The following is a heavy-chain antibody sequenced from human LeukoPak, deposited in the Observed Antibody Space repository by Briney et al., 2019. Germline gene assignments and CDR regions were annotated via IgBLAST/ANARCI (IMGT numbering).Heavy chain of an antibody. V-gene: IGHV3-7*01. CDR1: GFTSSRNW. J-gene: IGHJ4*02. D-gene: IGHD6-6*01. Sequence: PGGSLRLSCAAAGFTSSRNWMSWVRQVPGKGLEWVANINQIGSDKKYVDSVKGRFTISRDNAKNSLYLQMSSLRAEDTAVYYCARTDSSSSGYFDYWGQGTLVTVSS. CDR2: INQIGSDK. CDR3: ARTDSSSSGYFDY.